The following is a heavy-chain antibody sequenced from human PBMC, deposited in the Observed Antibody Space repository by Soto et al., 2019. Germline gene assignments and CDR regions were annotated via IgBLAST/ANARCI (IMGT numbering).Heavy chain of an antibody. Sequence: QVPLVQSGAEVKKPGSSVKVSCKASGGTFSSYTISWVRQAPGQGLEWMGRIIPILGIANYAQKFQGRVTITADKSTSTAYMELSRLRSEDTAVYYCARVGTSGRVCCAFDIWGQGTMVTVSS. J-gene: IGHJ3*02. V-gene: IGHV1-69*02. CDR3: ARVGTSGRVCCAFDI. CDR1: GGTFSSYT. CDR2: IIPILGIA. D-gene: IGHD3-10*01.